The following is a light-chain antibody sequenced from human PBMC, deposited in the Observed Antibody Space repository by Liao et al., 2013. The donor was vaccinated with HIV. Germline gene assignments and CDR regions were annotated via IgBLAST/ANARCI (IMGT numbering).Light chain of an antibody. CDR1: NIGSKS. CDR2: YNR. V-gene: IGLV3-21*04. CDR3: QVWDSSSDHWG. Sequence: SYELTQPPSVSVAPGKTARITCGGNNIGSKSVHWYQQKPGQAPVLVISYNRDRPSGIPERFSGSNSGNTATLIITRVEAGDEADYYCQVWDSSSDHWGFGGGTKLTVL. J-gene: IGLJ3*02.